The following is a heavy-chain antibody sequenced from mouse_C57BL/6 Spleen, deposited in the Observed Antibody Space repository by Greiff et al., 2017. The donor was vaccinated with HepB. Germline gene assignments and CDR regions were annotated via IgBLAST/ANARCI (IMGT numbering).Heavy chain of an antibody. V-gene: IGHV1-42*01. CDR2: INPSTGGT. Sequence: VQLQQSGPELVKPGASVKISCKASGYSFTGYYMNWVKQSPEKSLEWIGEINPSTGGTTYNQKFKAKATLTVDKSSSTAYMQLESLTSEDSAVYYCARRDDGYSYWGQGTLVTVSA. CDR3: ARRDDGYSY. CDR1: GYSFTGYY. J-gene: IGHJ3*01. D-gene: IGHD2-3*01.